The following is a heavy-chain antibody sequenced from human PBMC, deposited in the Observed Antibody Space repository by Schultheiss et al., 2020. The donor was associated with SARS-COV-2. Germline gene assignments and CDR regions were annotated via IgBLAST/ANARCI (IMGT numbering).Heavy chain of an antibody. CDR3: AKPPGLGYCSGGSCIPFDY. V-gene: IGHV3-23*01. D-gene: IGHD2-15*01. Sequence: GESLKISCAASGFTFSSYAMSWVRQAPGKGLEWVSAISGSGGSTYYADSVKGRFTISRDNSKNTLYLQMNSLRAEDTAVYYCAKPPGLGYCSGGSCIPFDYWGQGTLVTVSS. CDR2: ISGSGGST. J-gene: IGHJ4*02. CDR1: GFTFSSYA.